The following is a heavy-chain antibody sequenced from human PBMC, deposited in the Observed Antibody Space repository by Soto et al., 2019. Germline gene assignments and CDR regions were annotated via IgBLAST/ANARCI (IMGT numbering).Heavy chain of an antibody. CDR3: ARGFTPRYSSGWCYFDY. D-gene: IGHD6-19*01. V-gene: IGHV1-18*01. J-gene: IGHJ4*02. CDR1: GYTFTSYG. CDR2: ISAYNGNT. Sequence: ASVKVSCKASGYTFTSYGISWVRQAPGQGLEWMGWISAYNGNTNYAQKLQGRVTMTTDTSTSTAYMELRSLRSDDTAVYYCARGFTPRYSSGWCYFDYWGQGTLVTVSS.